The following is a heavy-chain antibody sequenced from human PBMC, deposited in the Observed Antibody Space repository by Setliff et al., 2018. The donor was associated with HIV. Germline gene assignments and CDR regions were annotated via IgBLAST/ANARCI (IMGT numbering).Heavy chain of an antibody. CDR3: ARGRASGSANSG. V-gene: IGHV1-24*01. Sequence: ASVKVSCKVSGYSLTELSMHWVRQAPGKGLEWMGGFDPDDGETVYAQQFQGRVTMTEDTSIDTAYMELTSLRSEDTAMYYCARGRASGSANSGWGQGTLVTVSS. CDR2: FDPDDGET. D-gene: IGHD7-27*01. CDR1: GYSLTELS. J-gene: IGHJ4*02.